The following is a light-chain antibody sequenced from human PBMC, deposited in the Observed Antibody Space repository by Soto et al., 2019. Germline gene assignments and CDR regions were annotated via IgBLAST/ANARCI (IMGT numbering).Light chain of an antibody. Sequence: QSALTQPASVSGSPGQSITISCTGPRSDVGGYSYVSWYQHQQGKAPKLMIDDVSSRPSGVANRFSGSKSGNTASLTISGLQAEDEADYYCSSYTSSSTLYVFGTGTKLTVL. V-gene: IGLV2-14*03. CDR3: SSYTSSSTLYV. CDR2: DVS. CDR1: RSDVGGYSY. J-gene: IGLJ1*01.